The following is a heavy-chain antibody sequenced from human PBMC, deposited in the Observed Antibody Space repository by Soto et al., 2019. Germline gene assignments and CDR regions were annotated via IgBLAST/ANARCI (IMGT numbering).Heavy chain of an antibody. CDR1: GFTFSGKT. V-gene: IGHV3-30-3*01. CDR3: ATNKHATGLLNS. J-gene: IGHJ4*02. D-gene: IGHD2-8*01. CDR2: IAPDGSQI. Sequence: GGSLRLSCAASGFTFSGKTMYWVRQAPGKGLEWVALIAPDGSQIYYADSVKGRFTISRDNSKSTLSLQMDSLRAEDTSLYLCATNKHATGLLNSWGQGTWVTVS.